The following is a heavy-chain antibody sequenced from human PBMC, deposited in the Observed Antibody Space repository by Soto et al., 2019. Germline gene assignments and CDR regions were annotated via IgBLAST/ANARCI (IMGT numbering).Heavy chain of an antibody. CDR3: AADSGSAFDI. V-gene: IGHV1-58*01. Sequence: GASVEVSCKASGFTFTSSAVQWVRQARGQRLEWIGWIVVGSGNTNYAQKFQEGVTITRDMSTSTAYVELSSLRSEDTAVYYCAADSGSAFDIWGQGTMVTVSS. D-gene: IGHD1-26*01. CDR1: GFTFTSSA. J-gene: IGHJ3*02. CDR2: IVVGSGNT.